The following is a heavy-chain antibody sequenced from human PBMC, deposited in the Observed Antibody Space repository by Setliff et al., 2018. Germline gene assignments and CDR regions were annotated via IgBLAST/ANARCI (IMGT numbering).Heavy chain of an antibody. CDR3: AREQWLDPPGYYYMDV. J-gene: IGHJ6*03. Sequence: NPSETLSLTCAVSGYSISSGYYWSWIRQPAGKGLEWIGHIYIGGSANYNPSLKSRVTMSIDTSKNQFSLKLNSVTAADMAVYYCAREQWLDPPGYYYMDVWAKGTTVTVSS. D-gene: IGHD6-19*01. CDR2: IYIGGSA. CDR1: GYSISSGYY. V-gene: IGHV4-4*07.